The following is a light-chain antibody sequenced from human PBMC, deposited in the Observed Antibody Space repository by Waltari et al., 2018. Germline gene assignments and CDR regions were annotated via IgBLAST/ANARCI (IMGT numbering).Light chain of an antibody. CDR3: SSYTTSGTLI. CDR2: EAI. V-gene: IGLV2-18*02. J-gene: IGLJ2*01. Sequence: QSALTQPPSVSGSPGQSVTISCTGTSRDVGTYNRVSWYQQPPGTAPNLLIYEAIHRPSGVPDRFSGSKSGDTASLTISELQPEDEADYYCSSYTTSGTLIFGGGTTLTVL. CDR1: SRDVGTYNR.